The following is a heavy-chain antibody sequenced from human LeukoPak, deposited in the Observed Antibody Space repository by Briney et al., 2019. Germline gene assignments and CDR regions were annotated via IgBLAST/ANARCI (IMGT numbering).Heavy chain of an antibody. CDR3: ARVTERGPIASSIFQH. CDR2: INSDGSST. V-gene: IGHV3-74*01. J-gene: IGHJ1*01. D-gene: IGHD2/OR15-2a*01. CDR1: GFIFSSYW. Sequence: SGGSLRLSCAASGFIFSSYWMYWVRQAPGKGLVWVSRINSDGSSTSYADSVKGRFTISRDNAKNTLYLQMNSLRADDTAVYYCARVTERGPIASSIFQHWGQGTLVTVSS.